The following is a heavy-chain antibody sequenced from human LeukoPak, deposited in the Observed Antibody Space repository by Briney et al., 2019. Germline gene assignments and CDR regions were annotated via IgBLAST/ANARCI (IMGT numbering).Heavy chain of an antibody. CDR3: AKDASGWSDAFDI. D-gene: IGHD6-19*01. CDR1: GFTFSSYA. J-gene: IGHJ3*02. V-gene: IGHV3-9*03. Sequence: GGSLRLSCAASGFTFSSYAMHWVRQAPGRGVRGFSGISWNSGSIGYADSVKGRFTISRDNAKNSLYLQMNSLRAEDMALYYCAKDASGWSDAFDIWGQGTMVTVSS. CDR2: ISWNSGSI.